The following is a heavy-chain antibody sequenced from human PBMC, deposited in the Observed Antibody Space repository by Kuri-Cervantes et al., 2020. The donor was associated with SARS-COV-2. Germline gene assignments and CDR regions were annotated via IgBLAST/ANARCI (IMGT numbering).Heavy chain of an antibody. V-gene: IGHV5-51*01. J-gene: IGHJ3*02. CDR1: GYNFNNHW. CDR3: ARHGGDGYNYAFDI. D-gene: IGHD5-24*01. CDR2: IYPGDSDT. Sequence: GGSLRLSCKGSGYNFNNHWIAWVRQMPGKGLEWMGIIYPGDSDTRYSPSFQGQVTISADKSISTAYLQWSSLKASDTAMYYCARHGGDGYNYAFDIWGQGTMVTVPS.